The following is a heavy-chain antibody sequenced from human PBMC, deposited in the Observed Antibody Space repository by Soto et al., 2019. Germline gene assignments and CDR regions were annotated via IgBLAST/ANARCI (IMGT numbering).Heavy chain of an antibody. CDR2: IYYSGST. CDR3: ARVGDEDYSYGYGPFDY. J-gene: IGHJ4*02. Sequence: QVQLQESGPGLVKPSQTLPLTCTVSGGSISSGGYYWSWIRQHPGKGLEWIGYIYYSGSTYYNPSLKSRVTISVDTSKNQFSLKLSSVTAADTAVYYCARVGDEDYSYGYGPFDYWGQGTLVTVSS. CDR1: GGSISSGGYY. V-gene: IGHV4-31*03. D-gene: IGHD5-18*01.